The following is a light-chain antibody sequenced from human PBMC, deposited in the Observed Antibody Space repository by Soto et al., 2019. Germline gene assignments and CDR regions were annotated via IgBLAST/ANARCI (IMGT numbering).Light chain of an antibody. CDR2: GAS. Sequence: DIVLTQSPGTLSVSPGERATLSCRASQSVGSSYLAWYQHKPGQAPRLLMSGASSRASGVPVRFSGSGSGTDFTLTISRLEPEDFALHYCQQYGGSPITFGLGTRLEI. CDR3: QQYGGSPIT. J-gene: IGKJ5*01. CDR1: QSVGSSY. V-gene: IGKV3-20*01.